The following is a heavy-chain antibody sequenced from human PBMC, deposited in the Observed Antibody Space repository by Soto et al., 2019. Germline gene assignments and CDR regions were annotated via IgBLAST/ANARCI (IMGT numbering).Heavy chain of an antibody. CDR2: IYYSGST. Sequence: SETLSLTCTVSGGSISSGDYYWSWIRQPPGKGLEWIGYIYYSGSTYYNPSLRSRVTISVDTSKNQFSLKLSSVTAADTAVYYCARSGITIFGVVLPYYYYGMDVWGQGTTVTVSS. D-gene: IGHD3-3*01. CDR3: ARSGITIFGVVLPYYYYGMDV. V-gene: IGHV4-30-4*01. CDR1: GGSISSGDYY. J-gene: IGHJ6*02.